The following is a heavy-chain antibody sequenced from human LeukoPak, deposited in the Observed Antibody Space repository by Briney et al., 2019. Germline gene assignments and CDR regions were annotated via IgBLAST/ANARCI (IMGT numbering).Heavy chain of an antibody. CDR2: INHSGST. CDR3: ARSSPVYDY. D-gene: IGHD2-8*01. Sequence: SETMSLTCAVYGGSFSGYYWSWIRQPPGKGLEWIEEINHSGSTNYNPSLKSRVTISVDTSKNQFSLKLSSVPAADTAVYYCARSSPVYDYWGQGTLVTVSS. CDR1: GGSFSGYY. V-gene: IGHV4-34*01. J-gene: IGHJ4*02.